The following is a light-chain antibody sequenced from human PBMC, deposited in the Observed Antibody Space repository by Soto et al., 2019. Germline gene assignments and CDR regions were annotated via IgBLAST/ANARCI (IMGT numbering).Light chain of an antibody. Sequence: DIQLTQSPSSVSASVGDSVTITCRASQPIGDRLAWFQQKPGRAPRHLIQFASTLLRGVPSRFSGSRSGTEFILTINSLQAEDFATYYCLQAQAFPRTFGQGTRVE. J-gene: IGKJ1*01. CDR2: FAS. V-gene: IGKV1-12*01. CDR1: QPIGDR. CDR3: LQAQAFPRT.